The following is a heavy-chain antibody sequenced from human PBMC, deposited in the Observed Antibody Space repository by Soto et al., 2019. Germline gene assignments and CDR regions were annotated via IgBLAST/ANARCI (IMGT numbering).Heavy chain of an antibody. V-gene: IGHV3-43*01. CDR1: GFTFDDYT. D-gene: IGHD6-13*01. CDR3: GQQLVREPYYYYGMDV. J-gene: IGHJ6*02. CDR2: ISWDGGST. Sequence: GGSLRLSCAASGFTFDDYTMHWVRQAPGKGLEWVSLISWDGGSTYYADSVKGRLTISRDNSKNSLYLQMNSLRTEDTAHPTGGQQLVREPYYYYGMDVWGQGTTVTVSS.